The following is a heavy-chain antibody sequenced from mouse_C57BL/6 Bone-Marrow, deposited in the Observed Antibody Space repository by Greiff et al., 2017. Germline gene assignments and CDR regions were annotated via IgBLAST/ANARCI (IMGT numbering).Heavy chain of an antibody. CDR1: GYTFTDYY. J-gene: IGHJ4*01. CDR3: AREEDGNYVYYAMDY. V-gene: IGHV1-19*01. Sequence: EVQLQQSGPVLVKPGASVKMSCKASGYTFTDYYMNWVKQSHGKSLEWIGVINPYNGGTSYNQKFKGKATLTVDKSSSTAYMERNGLTSEDSAVYYCAREEDGNYVYYAMDYWGQGTSVTVSS. D-gene: IGHD2-1*01. CDR2: INPYNGGT.